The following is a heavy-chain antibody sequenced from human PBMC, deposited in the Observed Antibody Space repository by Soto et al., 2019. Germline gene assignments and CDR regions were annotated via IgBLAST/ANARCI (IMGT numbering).Heavy chain of an antibody. CDR1: GFTFDDYP. V-gene: IGHV3-9*01. CDR3: VKDESINWYSGHFRH. J-gene: IGHJ1*01. Sequence: SLRLSFPASGFTFDDYPMHWVRQVPGKGLEWVSGINWNSGSIGYGDSVKGRFAISRDNAKNSLHLQMNSLSAEDTAFYYCVKDESINWYSGHFRHWRQGTLVTVSS. D-gene: IGHD6-13*01. CDR2: INWNSGSI.